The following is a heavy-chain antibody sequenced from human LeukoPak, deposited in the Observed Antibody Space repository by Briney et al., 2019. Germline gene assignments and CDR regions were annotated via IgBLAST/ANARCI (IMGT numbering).Heavy chain of an antibody. D-gene: IGHD6-6*01. Sequence: GGSLRLSCAASGFTFSSYGMHWVRQAPGKGLEWVAFIRYDGSNKYYADSVKGRFTISRDNSKNTLYLQMNSLRAEDTAVYYCAKDVEYSSSPSVGYWGQGTLVTVSS. CDR2: IRYDGSNK. CDR3: AKDVEYSSSPSVGY. V-gene: IGHV3-30*02. CDR1: GFTFSSYG. J-gene: IGHJ4*02.